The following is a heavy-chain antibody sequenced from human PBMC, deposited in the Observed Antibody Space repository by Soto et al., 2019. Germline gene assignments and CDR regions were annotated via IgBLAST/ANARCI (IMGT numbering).Heavy chain of an antibody. CDR3: ARGDYDFWSGQNFDY. J-gene: IGHJ4*02. Sequence: PSETLSLTCTVSGGSVSSGSYYWSWIRHPPGKGLEWIGYIYYSGSTNYNPSLKSRVTISVDTSKNQFSLKLSSVTAADTAVYYCARGDYDFWSGQNFDYWGQGTLVTVST. V-gene: IGHV4-61*01. CDR2: IYYSGST. CDR1: GGSVSSGSYY. D-gene: IGHD3-3*01.